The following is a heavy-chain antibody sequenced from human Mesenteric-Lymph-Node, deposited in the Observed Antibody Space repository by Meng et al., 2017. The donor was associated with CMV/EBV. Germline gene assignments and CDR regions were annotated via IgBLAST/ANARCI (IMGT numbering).Heavy chain of an antibody. CDR2: IYSDGYT. V-gene: IGHV3-53*05. D-gene: IGHD1-14*01. CDR3: ARDRVNRYYYYGMDV. J-gene: IGHJ6*02. Sequence: GGSLRLSCAASGFTVRNNYMSWVRQAPGKGLEWVSVIYSDGYTYYADSVKGRFTISRDNSKNTLYLQMNSLRAEDTAVYYCARDRVNRYYYYGMDVWGQGTTVTVSS. CDR1: GFTVRNNY.